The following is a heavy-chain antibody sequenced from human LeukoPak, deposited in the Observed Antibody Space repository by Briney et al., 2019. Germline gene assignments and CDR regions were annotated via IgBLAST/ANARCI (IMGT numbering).Heavy chain of an antibody. CDR1: GFTFSSYN. J-gene: IGHJ4*02. V-gene: IGHV3-48*01. CDR3: ARDNAGYDY. CDR2: ITSSSSPI. D-gene: IGHD5-12*01. Sequence: GGSLRLSCAASGFTFSSYNMNWVRQAPGKGLEWVSYITSSSSPIYYADSVKGRFTSSRDNAKNSLYLQMNSLRAEDTAVYYCARDNAGYDYWGQGTLVTVSS.